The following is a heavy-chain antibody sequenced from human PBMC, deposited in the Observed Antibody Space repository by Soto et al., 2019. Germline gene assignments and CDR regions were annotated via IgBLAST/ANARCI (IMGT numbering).Heavy chain of an antibody. Sequence: GGSLRLSCAASGFTFSSYGMHWVRQAPGKGLEWVAVIWYDGSNKYYADSVKGRFTISRDNSKNTLYLQMNSLRAEDTAVYYCARDFFERGGYSGYDRIGRWGFYYYYYMDVWGKGTTVTVSS. CDR3: ARDFFERGGYSGYDRIGRWGFYYYYYMDV. CDR1: GFTFSSYG. V-gene: IGHV3-33*01. D-gene: IGHD5-12*01. J-gene: IGHJ6*03. CDR2: IWYDGSNK.